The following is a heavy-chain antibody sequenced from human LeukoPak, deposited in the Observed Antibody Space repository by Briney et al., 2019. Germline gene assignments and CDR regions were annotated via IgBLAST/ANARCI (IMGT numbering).Heavy chain of an antibody. D-gene: IGHD3-10*01. CDR1: GGSFSGYY. J-gene: IGHJ4*02. CDR3: ARVNGGTMVRLELRRYFDY. Sequence: SETLSLTCAVYGGSFSGYYWSWIRQPPGKGLEWIGEINHSGSTNYNPSLKSRVTISVDTSKNQFSLKLSSVTAADTAVYYCARVNGGTMVRLELRRYFDYWGQGTLVTVSS. CDR2: INHSGST. V-gene: IGHV4-34*01.